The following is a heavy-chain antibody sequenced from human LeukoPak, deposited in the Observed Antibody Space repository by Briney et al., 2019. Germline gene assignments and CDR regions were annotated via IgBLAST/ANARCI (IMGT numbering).Heavy chain of an antibody. Sequence: SETLSLTCAVYGGSFSGYYWSWIRQPPGKGLEWIGEINHSGSTNYNPSLKSRVTISVDTSKNQFSLKLSSVTAADTAVYYCARTKTSREWLLYNWGQGTLVTVSS. CDR3: ARTKTSREWLLYN. J-gene: IGHJ4*02. D-gene: IGHD3-3*01. V-gene: IGHV4-34*01. CDR1: GGSFSGYY. CDR2: INHSGST.